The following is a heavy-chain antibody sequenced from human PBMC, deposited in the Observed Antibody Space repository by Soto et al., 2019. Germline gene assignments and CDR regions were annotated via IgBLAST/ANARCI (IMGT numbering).Heavy chain of an antibody. CDR2: IYFGGST. Sequence: QLQLQESGPGLVKPSETLSLTCTVSGGSISISTYYWGWIRQPPGKGLEWIGRIYFGGSTYYNPSLKSRVTISVDTSKSQFSLKLSSVTAADTAVYYCARRGGHADFWGQGTLVTVSS. CDR1: GGSISISTYY. CDR3: ARRGGHADF. V-gene: IGHV4-39*01. D-gene: IGHD2-15*01. J-gene: IGHJ4*02.